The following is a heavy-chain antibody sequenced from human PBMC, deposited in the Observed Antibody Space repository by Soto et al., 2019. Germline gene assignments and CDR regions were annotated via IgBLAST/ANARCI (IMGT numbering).Heavy chain of an antibody. V-gene: IGHV3-30-3*01. D-gene: IGHD3-10*01. Sequence: GGSLRLSCAASGFTFSSYAMHWVRQAPGKGLEWVAVISYDGSNKYYADSVRGRFTISRDNSKNTLYLQMNSLRAEDTAVYYCARDSRFGELAWGQGTLVTVSS. CDR1: GFTFSSYA. CDR3: ARDSRFGELA. CDR2: ISYDGSNK. J-gene: IGHJ5*02.